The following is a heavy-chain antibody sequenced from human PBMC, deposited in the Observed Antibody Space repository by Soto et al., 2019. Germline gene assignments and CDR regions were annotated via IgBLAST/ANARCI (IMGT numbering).Heavy chain of an antibody. J-gene: IGHJ6*03. V-gene: IGHV3-48*01. D-gene: IGHD2-2*01. CDR3: ARGYCSSTSCHYYYYYMDV. Sequence: GGSLRLSCAASGFTFSSYSMNWVRQAPGKGLEWVSYISSSSSTIYYADSVKGRFTISRDNAKNSLYLQMNSLRAEDTAVYYCARGYCSSTSCHYYYYYMDVWGKGTTVTVSS. CDR1: GFTFSSYS. CDR2: ISSSSSTI.